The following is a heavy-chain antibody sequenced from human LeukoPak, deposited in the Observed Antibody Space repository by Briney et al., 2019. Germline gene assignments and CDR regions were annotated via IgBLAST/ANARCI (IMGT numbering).Heavy chain of an antibody. D-gene: IGHD4-17*01. CDR3: ARDPSLYGDRNWFDP. CDR2: IWYDGSNK. V-gene: IGHV3-33*01. Sequence: GGSLRLSCAASGFTFSSYGMHWVRQAPGKGLEWVAVIWYDGSNKYYADSVKGRFTISRDNSKNTLYLQMNSLRAEDTAVYYCARDPSLYGDRNWFDPWGQGTLVTVSS. CDR1: GFTFSSYG. J-gene: IGHJ5*02.